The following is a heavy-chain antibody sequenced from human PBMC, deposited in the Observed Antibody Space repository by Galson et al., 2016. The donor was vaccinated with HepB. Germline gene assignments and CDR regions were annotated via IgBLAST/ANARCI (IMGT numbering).Heavy chain of an antibody. J-gene: IGHJ4*02. CDR1: GYTFTSYG. CDR2: ISGYNGNS. V-gene: IGHV1-18*01. Sequence: SVKVSCKASGYTFTSYGISWVRQAPGQGLEWMGWISGYNGNSNYAQKLQGRVTMTTDTSTFTTYMELRSLRSDDTAVYYCALHYYDTSGYLYYFDYWGQGTLVTVSS. CDR3: ALHYYDTSGYLYYFDY. D-gene: IGHD3-22*01.